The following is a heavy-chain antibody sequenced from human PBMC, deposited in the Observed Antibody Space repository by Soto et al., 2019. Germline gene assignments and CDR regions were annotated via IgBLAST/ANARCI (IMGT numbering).Heavy chain of an antibody. J-gene: IGHJ4*02. CDR3: ANGFASFDH. CDR2: ISITGGNT. Sequence: DVQLLESGGNLVKPGGSLRVSCAASGFTFSSYAVSWVRQAPGKGPEWLSTISITGGNTYYADSVKGRFTISRDNSKDTLFLQMNSLRAEDTAVYYCANGFASFDHWGQGTLVTVSS. V-gene: IGHV3-23*01. CDR1: GFTFSSYA.